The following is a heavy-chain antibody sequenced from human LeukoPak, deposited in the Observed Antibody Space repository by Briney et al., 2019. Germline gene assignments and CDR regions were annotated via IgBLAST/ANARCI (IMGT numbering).Heavy chain of an antibody. CDR2: INHSGNT. D-gene: IGHD3-10*01. CDR1: GGSFSGYY. V-gene: IGHV4-34*01. J-gene: IGHJ6*03. Sequence: SETLSLTCNVYGGSFSGYYWSWIRQSPGRGLEWIGEINHSGNTKSNPSLKNRLTMSVDTSKKHISLNLTSVTAADTAVYYCARFGFEYDVGSGIHFYYMDVWGTGTTVTVSS. CDR3: ARFGFEYDVGSGIHFYYMDV.